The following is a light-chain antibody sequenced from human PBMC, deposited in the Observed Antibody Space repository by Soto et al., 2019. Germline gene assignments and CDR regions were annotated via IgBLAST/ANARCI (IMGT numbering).Light chain of an antibody. Sequence: EIVLTQSPGTLSLSPGERATLSCRASQSVSSSYLAWYQQKPGQAPRLLIYGASSRATGIPDRFSGSGSGTDFTLTISILEPEDFAVYYCQRYAFSLTFGGGTKVEIK. CDR2: GAS. J-gene: IGKJ4*01. V-gene: IGKV3-20*01. CDR3: QRYAFSLT. CDR1: QSVSSSY.